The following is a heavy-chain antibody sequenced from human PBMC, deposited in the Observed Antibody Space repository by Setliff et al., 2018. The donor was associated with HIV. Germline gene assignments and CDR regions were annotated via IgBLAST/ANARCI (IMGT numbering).Heavy chain of an antibody. J-gene: IGHJ1*01. CDR2: INDSGDT. CDR1: GGPLSGYC. CDR3: TRGPARRYPGSTVYGL. Sequence: PSETLSLTCGLYGGPLSGYCWTGIRQSPEKGLEWIGEINDSGDTKYNPSLMSRLSMSVEKSKNEFSLKVTSLTAADTAVYFCTRGPARRYPGSTVYGLWGQGTPVTVSS. V-gene: IGHV4-34*01. D-gene: IGHD1-26*01.